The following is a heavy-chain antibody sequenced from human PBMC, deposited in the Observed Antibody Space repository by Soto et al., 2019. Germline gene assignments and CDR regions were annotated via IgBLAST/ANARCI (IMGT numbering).Heavy chain of an antibody. Sequence: ASVKVSCKASGYTFTSYGISWVRQAPGQGLEWMGWISAYNGNTNYAQKLQGRVTMTTDTSTSTAYMELRSLRSDDTAVYYCARDRIVVVPAAIRGQGRYYYYGMDVWGQGTTVTVSS. D-gene: IGHD2-2*02. CDR1: GYTFTSYG. J-gene: IGHJ6*02. CDR3: ARDRIVVVPAAIRGQGRYYYYGMDV. V-gene: IGHV1-18*01. CDR2: ISAYNGNT.